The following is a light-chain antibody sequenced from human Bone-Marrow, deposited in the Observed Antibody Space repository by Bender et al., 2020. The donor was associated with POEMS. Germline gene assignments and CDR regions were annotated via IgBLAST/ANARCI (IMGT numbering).Light chain of an antibody. Sequence: QSALTQPRSVSGSPGQSVTISCTGTSSDVGFYIYFSWYQQDPGTVPKLLIYDVNKRPSGVLDRFSGSKSGNTAALTISGLQPEDEADYYCFSYADYFGVFGGGTKLTVL. V-gene: IGLV2-11*01. CDR3: FSYADYFGV. J-gene: IGLJ3*02. CDR1: SSDVGFYIY. CDR2: DVN.